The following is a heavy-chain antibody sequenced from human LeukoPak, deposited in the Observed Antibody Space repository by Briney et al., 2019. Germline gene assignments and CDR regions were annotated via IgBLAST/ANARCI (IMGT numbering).Heavy chain of an antibody. Sequence: GGSLRLSCAASGFTFSSYEMNWVRQAPGKGLEWVSYISSSGSTIYYADSVNGRFTISRDNAKNTLYLQMNSLRAEDTAVYYCERDGGQWPLDYWGQGILVTVSS. CDR2: ISSSGSTI. CDR1: GFTFSSYE. V-gene: IGHV3-48*03. J-gene: IGHJ4*02. D-gene: IGHD6-19*01. CDR3: ERDGGQWPLDY.